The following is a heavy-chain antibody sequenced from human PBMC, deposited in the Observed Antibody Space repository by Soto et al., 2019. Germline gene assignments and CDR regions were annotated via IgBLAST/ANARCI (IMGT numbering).Heavy chain of an antibody. D-gene: IGHD6-19*01. J-gene: IGHJ4*02. CDR2: IYWNDDK. V-gene: IGHV2-5*01. CDR1: GFSLSSRGLG. CDR3: ARRNGCFDY. Sequence: VSGPTLVNPTQTLTLTCTFSGFSLSSRGLGVGWIRQPPGKAPEGLAVIYWNDDKLYSPSLKSRLTITKDTSKDQVVLTMSNMDSVDTATYYCARRNGCFDYWGQGALVTVSS.